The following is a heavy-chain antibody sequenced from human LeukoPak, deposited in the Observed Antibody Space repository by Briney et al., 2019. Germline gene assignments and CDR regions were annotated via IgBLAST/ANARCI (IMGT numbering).Heavy chain of an antibody. J-gene: IGHJ6*03. CDR1: GGSFSGHY. CDR2: VNDRGST. Sequence: SETLSLTCAVYGGSFSGHYWTWIRQPPGKGLQWIGEVNDRGSTNYNPSLKGRLTISEDKSKKQFSLRLPSVTAADTAAYYCARGVVSGRFGDYYYYMDVWGKGTTVTVSS. V-gene: IGHV4-34*01. CDR3: ARGVVSGRFGDYYYYMDV. D-gene: IGHD3-16*01.